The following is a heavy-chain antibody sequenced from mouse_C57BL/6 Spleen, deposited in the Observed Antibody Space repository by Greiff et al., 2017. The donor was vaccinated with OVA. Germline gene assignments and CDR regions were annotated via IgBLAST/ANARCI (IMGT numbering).Heavy chain of an antibody. V-gene: IGHV5-6*01. J-gene: IGHJ1*03. CDR1: GFTFSSYG. D-gene: IGHD1-1*01. Sequence: EVKLMESGGDLVKPGGSLKLSCAASGFTFSSYGMSWVRQTPDQRLEWVATISSGGSYTYYPDSVKGRFTISRDTAKNTLYLPMSSLKSEDTAMYYCARHVEYYGSSYGYFDVWGTGTTVTVSS. CDR3: ARHVEYYGSSYGYFDV. CDR2: ISSGGSYT.